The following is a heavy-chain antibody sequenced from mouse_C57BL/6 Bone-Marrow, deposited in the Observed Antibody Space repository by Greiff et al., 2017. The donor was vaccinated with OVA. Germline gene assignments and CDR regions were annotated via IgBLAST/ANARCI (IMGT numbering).Heavy chain of an antibody. CDR1: GFSLTSYG. V-gene: IGHV2-9*01. J-gene: IGHJ3*01. CDR2: LWGCGST. CDR3: AKHGYDYDWFAY. Sequence: VTLMESGPGLVAPSQSLSITCTVSGFSLTSYGVDWVRQPPGTGLEWLGVLWGCGSTHYISALMSRLRSSKDNAKSQVFLKRNSLQTDDTAMYYCAKHGYDYDWFAYWGQGTLVTVSA. D-gene: IGHD2-4*01.